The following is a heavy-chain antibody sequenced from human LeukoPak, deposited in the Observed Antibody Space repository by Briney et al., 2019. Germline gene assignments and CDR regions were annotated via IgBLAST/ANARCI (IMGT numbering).Heavy chain of an antibody. Sequence: SETLSLTCTVSGGSISSYYWSWIRQPPGKGLEWIGEINHSGSTNYNPSLKSRVTISVDTSKNQFSLKLSSVTAADTAVYYCARDQQWLYYWGQGTLVTVSS. V-gene: IGHV4-34*01. CDR2: INHSGST. J-gene: IGHJ4*02. CDR3: ARDQQWLYY. CDR1: GGSISSYY. D-gene: IGHD6-19*01.